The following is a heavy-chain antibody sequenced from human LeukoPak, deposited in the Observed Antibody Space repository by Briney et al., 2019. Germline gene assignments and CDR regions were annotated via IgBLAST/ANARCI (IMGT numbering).Heavy chain of an antibody. Sequence: GGSLRLSCAVSGFTFTDYWMNWVRQAPGKGLEWVASIRQDGGEKSYVDSVKGRFTISRDNAKNSLYLQMNSLRAEDTAVYYCARVGRYCSSTSCYNGYYFDYWGQGTLVTVSS. V-gene: IGHV3-7*01. CDR1: GFTFTDYW. J-gene: IGHJ4*02. CDR3: ARVGRYCSSTSCYNGYYFDY. CDR2: IRQDGGEK. D-gene: IGHD2-2*02.